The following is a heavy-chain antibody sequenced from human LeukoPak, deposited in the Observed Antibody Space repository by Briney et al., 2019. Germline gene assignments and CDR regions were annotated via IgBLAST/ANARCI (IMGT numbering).Heavy chain of an antibody. J-gene: IGHJ4*02. Sequence: GGSLRLSCAVSEMTFTSYGMHWVRQAPGKGLEWVALISYDGNDKDYADSVRGRYTISRDNSNNTLYLQMNSLRDEDTAVYYCATDMITFGGAKYWGQGTLVTVSS. CDR3: ATDMITFGGAKY. CDR1: EMTFTSYG. V-gene: IGHV3-30*03. D-gene: IGHD3-16*01. CDR2: ISYDGNDK.